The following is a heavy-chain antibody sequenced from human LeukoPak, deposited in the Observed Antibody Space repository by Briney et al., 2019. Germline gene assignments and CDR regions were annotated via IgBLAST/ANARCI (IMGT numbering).Heavy chain of an antibody. Sequence: PSETLSLTCTVSGGSTSSVDYYWSWIRQPPGKGLEWIGYIYYSGSTYYNPSLKSRVTISVDTSKNQFSLKLTSVTAADTAVYYCARTDGYNPGDYWGQGTLVTVSS. CDR2: IYYSGST. V-gene: IGHV4-30-4*01. J-gene: IGHJ4*02. D-gene: IGHD5-24*01. CDR1: GGSTSSVDYY. CDR3: ARTDGYNPGDY.